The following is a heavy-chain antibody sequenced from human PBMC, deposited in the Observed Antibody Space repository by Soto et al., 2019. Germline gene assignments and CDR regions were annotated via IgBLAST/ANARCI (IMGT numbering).Heavy chain of an antibody. CDR3: AKETRSRAVTATRVNGIDV. CDR1: GFSFSDFG. CDR2: ISHDGSNQ. D-gene: IGHD2-21*02. V-gene: IGHV3-30*18. J-gene: IGHJ6*02. Sequence: QVQLVESGGGVVQPGRSLRLSCAPSGFSFSDFGMHWVRQAPGKGLEWVAAISHDGSNQYYGDSVKGRFSISRDHSNNRLYLQMNNLKEEDTAIYFCAKETRSRAVTATRVNGIDVWGQGTTVTVSS.